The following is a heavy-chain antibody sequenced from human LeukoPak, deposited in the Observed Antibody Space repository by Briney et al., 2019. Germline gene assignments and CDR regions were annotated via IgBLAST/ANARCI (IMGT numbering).Heavy chain of an antibody. J-gene: IGHJ4*02. CDR1: GGSISSYY. CDR3: ARRYGSGSSGTFDY. D-gene: IGHD3-10*01. Sequence: PSETLSLTCTVSGGSISSYYWSWIRQPPGKGLEWIAYIYYIGSTNYNPSLKSRVTISVDTSKNQFSLKLSSVTAADTAVYYCARRYGSGSSGTFDYWGQGTLVTVSS. CDR2: IYYIGST. V-gene: IGHV4-59*01.